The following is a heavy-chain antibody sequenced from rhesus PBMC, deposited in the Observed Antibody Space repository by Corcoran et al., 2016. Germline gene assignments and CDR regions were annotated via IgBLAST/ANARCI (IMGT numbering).Heavy chain of an antibody. CDR1: GAPIRTYW. V-gene: IGHV4-80*01. CDR3: VRDSLITKSAGDY. Sequence: QVQLQESGPGLVKPSETLSLTCDVSGAPIRTYWWRWIRQTPGKGPEWIGEVNGNGADIYQNPSLKSRVTISKDASKNQFYLKLSSVTVADTAVYYCVRDSLITKSAGDYWGQGLLVTVSS. D-gene: IGHD4-11*01. CDR2: VNGNGADI. J-gene: IGHJ4*01.